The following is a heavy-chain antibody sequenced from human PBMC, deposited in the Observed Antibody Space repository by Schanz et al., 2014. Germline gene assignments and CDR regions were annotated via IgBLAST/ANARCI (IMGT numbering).Heavy chain of an antibody. CDR2: IDGKSTTV. CDR3: AREQIMAAAGLVDY. CDR1: GFSFSSYS. Sequence: EADLVESGGGLIQRGESLRLSCSASGFSFSSYSMNWVRQAPGKGLEWLSYIDGKSTTVYYADSVKGRFTISRDNSKNILYLQMNSLRAEDTAVYYCAREQIMAAAGLVDYWGHGTLVTVSS. J-gene: IGHJ4*01. V-gene: IGHV3-48*01. D-gene: IGHD6-13*01.